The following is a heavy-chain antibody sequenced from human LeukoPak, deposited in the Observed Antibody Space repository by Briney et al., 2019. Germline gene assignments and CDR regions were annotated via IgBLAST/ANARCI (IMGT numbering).Heavy chain of an antibody. CDR1: GFTFDDYA. Sequence: PGGSLRLSCAASGFTFDDYAMHWVRQAPGKGLEWVSGISWNSGSIGYADSVKGRFTISRDNAKNSLYLQMNSLRAEDTALYYCAKDIESGSYSSSCFDYWGQGTLVTVSS. V-gene: IGHV3-9*01. CDR2: ISWNSGSI. D-gene: IGHD1-26*01. CDR3: AKDIESGSYSSSCFDY. J-gene: IGHJ4*02.